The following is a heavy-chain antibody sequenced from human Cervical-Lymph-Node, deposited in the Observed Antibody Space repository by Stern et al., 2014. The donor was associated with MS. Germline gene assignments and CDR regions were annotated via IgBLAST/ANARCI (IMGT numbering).Heavy chain of an antibody. CDR3: VKLTGTRWYKTGASRFDY. CDR2: ISSESSSM. D-gene: IGHD6-13*01. CDR1: GFTFDDYA. Sequence: EVQLVESGGGLVQPGRSLRLSCATSGFTFDDYAMHWVRQTPGKGLEWVSGISSESSSMGYADSVKGRFTIARDNARNSLYLQMNSLRAEDTALYYCVKLTGTRWYKTGASRFDYWGQGTLVTVSS. V-gene: IGHV3-9*01. J-gene: IGHJ4*02.